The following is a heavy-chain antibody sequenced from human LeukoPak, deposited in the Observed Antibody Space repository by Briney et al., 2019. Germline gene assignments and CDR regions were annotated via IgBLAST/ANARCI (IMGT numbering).Heavy chain of an antibody. V-gene: IGHV1-8*01. D-gene: IGHD1-7*01. CDR1: GYTFTSYD. Sequence: ASVKVSCKASGYTFTSYDINWVRQATGQGLEWMGWMNPNSGNTGYAQKFQGRVTITRDTSANTVYMELSSLRSGDTAVYYCARDDWNYKFTIHSYYYGMDVWGQGTTVTVSS. CDR3: ARDDWNYKFTIHSYYYGMDV. CDR2: MNPNSGNT. J-gene: IGHJ6*02.